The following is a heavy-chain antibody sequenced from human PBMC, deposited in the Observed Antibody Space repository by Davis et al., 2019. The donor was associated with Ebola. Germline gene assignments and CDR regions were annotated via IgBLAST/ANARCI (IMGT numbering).Heavy chain of an antibody. CDR2: IYPGDSDT. J-gene: IGHJ4*02. Sequence: GGSLRLSCKSSGYSFTSYWIGWVRQMPGKGLEWMGIIYPGDSDTRYSPSFQGQVTISADKSISTAYLQWSSLKASDTAMYYCARHGDVLRFLEWLRLDYWGQGTLVTVSS. D-gene: IGHD3-3*01. CDR1: GYSFTSYW. CDR3: ARHGDVLRFLEWLRLDY. V-gene: IGHV5-51*01.